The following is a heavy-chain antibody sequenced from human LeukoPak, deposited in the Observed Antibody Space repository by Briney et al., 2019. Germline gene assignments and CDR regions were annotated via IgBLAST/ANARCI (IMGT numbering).Heavy chain of an antibody. V-gene: IGHV3-23*01. CDR2: ISGRGDNT. CDR3: AKGHSDYGTGFDQ. D-gene: IGHD4-17*01. CDR1: GLTFSRYA. J-gene: IGHJ4*02. Sequence: PGRSLRLSCAASGLTFSRYAMTWVRRAPGKGLECVSVISGRGDNTYYADSVKGRFTISRDNSKNTLFLQMNSLRAEDTAVYYCAKGHSDYGTGFDQWGQGTLVTVSS.